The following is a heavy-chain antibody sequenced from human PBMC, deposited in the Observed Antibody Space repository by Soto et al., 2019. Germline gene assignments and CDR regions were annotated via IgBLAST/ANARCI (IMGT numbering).Heavy chain of an antibody. J-gene: IGHJ6*02. CDR1: GFTFRTYW. Sequence: EVQLVESGGGLVQPGGSLRLSCAASGFTFRTYWLSWVRQVPGKGLEWVANIHLDGSEKNYVDSVKGRFTISRDNARNSLYRQMSSLRAEDTALYYCARDGSTSWYSYDYHGMDVWGQGTTVTVSS. CDR2: IHLDGSEK. CDR3: ARDGSTSWYSYDYHGMDV. D-gene: IGHD5-18*01. V-gene: IGHV3-7*05.